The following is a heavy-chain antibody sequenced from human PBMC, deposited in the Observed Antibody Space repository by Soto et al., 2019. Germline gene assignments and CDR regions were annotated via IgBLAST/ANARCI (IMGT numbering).Heavy chain of an antibody. V-gene: IGHV3-23*01. CDR2: ISDDSSRT. D-gene: IGHD3-16*01. CDR1: GFTFSTFE. CDR3: VKGGWLDF. J-gene: IGHJ5*01. Sequence: EVQLLESGGGLVQPGGSLRLSCAASGFTFSTFEMSWVRQDPGRGLEWVSFISDDSSRTYYADAVKGRFTISRDNSKHTLYLPMTSLTAEDTAVYACVKGGWLDFWGQGTLVTVSS.